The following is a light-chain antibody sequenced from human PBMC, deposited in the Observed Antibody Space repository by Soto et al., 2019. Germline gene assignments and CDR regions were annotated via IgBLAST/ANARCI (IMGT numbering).Light chain of an antibody. V-gene: IGLV2-14*01. J-gene: IGLJ3*02. Sequence: QSALTQPASVSGSPGQSITISCTGTSSDIGYYNYVSWYQQHPGKAPKVITYEVSNRPSGVSDRFSGSKSGNTASLTISGLQAEDEGDYYCSSYEDSSIPMFGGGTKLTVL. CDR2: EVS. CDR3: SSYEDSSIPM. CDR1: SSDIGYYNY.